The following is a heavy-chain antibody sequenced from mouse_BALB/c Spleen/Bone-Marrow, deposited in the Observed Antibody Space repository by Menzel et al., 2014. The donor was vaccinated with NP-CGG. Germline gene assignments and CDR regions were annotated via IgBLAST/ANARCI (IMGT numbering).Heavy chain of an antibody. V-gene: IGHV1S127*01. D-gene: IGHD2-1*01. CDR2: FDPSNSET. CDR1: GYTFTSYW. J-gene: IGHJ2*02. CDR3: ARLDGNYRNYFDY. Sequence: VQLQQSGPELVRPGASVKMSCKASGYTFTSYWTHWVKQRPGQGLEWIGMFDPSNSETRLTQKFRDKATLNVDKSSNTAYMQLSSLTSEDSAVYYCARLDGNYRNYFDYRGQGTSLTVSS.